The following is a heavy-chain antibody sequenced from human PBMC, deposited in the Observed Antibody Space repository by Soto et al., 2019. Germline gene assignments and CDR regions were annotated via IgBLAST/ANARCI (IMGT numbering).Heavy chain of an antibody. J-gene: IGHJ6*02. V-gene: IGHV4-59*01. CDR2: IYYSGST. CDR1: GGSISSYY. Sequence: QVQLQESGPGLVKPSETLSLTCTVSGGSISSYYWSWIRQPPGKGLEWIGYIYYSGSTNYNPSLKSRVTISVDTSKNQFSLKLSSVTAADTAVYYCARLASLSPSHYYGMDVWGQGTTVTVSS. CDR3: ARLASLSPSHYYGMDV. D-gene: IGHD6-6*01.